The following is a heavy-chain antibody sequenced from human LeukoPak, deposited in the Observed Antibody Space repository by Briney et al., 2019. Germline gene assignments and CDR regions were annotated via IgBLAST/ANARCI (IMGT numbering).Heavy chain of an antibody. CDR3: ARTSPRAATFDY. D-gene: IGHD2-15*01. Sequence: SETLSLTCAVSGGSISSYYWSWIRQPAGKGLEWIGRIYTSGTTNYNPSLKSRVTMSVDTSKNQFSLNLNSVTAADTAVYSCARTSPRAATFDYWGQGTLVTVSS. J-gene: IGHJ4*02. CDR2: IYTSGTT. CDR1: GGSISSYY. V-gene: IGHV4-4*07.